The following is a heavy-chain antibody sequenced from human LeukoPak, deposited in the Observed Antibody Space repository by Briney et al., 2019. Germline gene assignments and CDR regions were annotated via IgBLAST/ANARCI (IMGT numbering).Heavy chain of an antibody. D-gene: IGHD2-21*02. CDR1: GYTFTDYY. V-gene: IGHV1-2*02. J-gene: IGHJ4*02. Sequence: GASVKVSCKASGYTFTDYYIHWVRQAPGQGLECMGWLNPKTGGTFYAQRFQGRVTMTMDTSISTAYMELSWLRSDDTAVYYCARASYCGGGCYYYFDYWGQGALVTASS. CDR2: LNPKTGGT. CDR3: ARASYCGGGCYYYFDY.